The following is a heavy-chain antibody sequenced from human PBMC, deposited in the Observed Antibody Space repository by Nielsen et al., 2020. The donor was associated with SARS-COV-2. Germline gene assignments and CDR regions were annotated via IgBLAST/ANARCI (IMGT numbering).Heavy chain of an antibody. CDR3: ASGSLLGESLGYYGMDV. CDR1: GYTFTSYG. CDR2: ISAYNGNT. V-gene: IGHV1-18*01. D-gene: IGHD3-10*01. J-gene: IGHJ6*02. Sequence: ASVKVSCKASGYTFTSYGISWVRQAPGQGLEWMGWISAYNGNTNYAQKLQGRVTMTTDTSTSTAYMELRSLRSDDTAVYYCASGSLLGESLGYYGMDVWGQGTTVTVSS.